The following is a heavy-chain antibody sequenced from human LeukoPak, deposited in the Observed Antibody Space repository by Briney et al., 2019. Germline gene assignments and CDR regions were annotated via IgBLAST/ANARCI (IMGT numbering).Heavy chain of an antibody. D-gene: IGHD2-15*01. CDR3: ARDRRYCGGGSCYFDYFFDY. V-gene: IGHV3-30-3*01. CDR1: GFTFSSYA. Sequence: GRSLRLSWAASGFTFSSYAMHWVRQAPGKGLEWVAVISYDGSINFYAASVKGRFTISRDNSKNTLYLQMNSLRAEDTALYFCARDRRYCGGGSCYFDYFFDYWGQGTRVSVSS. CDR2: ISYDGSIN. J-gene: IGHJ4*02.